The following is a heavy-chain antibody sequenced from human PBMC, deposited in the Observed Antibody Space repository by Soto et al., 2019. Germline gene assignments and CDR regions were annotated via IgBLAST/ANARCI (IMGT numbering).Heavy chain of an antibody. CDR2: VSGSGTV. CDR3: ARDQVGFDY. CDR1: RTSISSSY. Sequence: PSETLSLTYTVSRTSISSSYWSWIRRPPGKGLEWIGYVSGSGTVSYNPSLKSRVTTSADASKNQVSLRLTSVTAADTAVYYCARDQVGFDYWGPGIMVTVSS. J-gene: IGHJ4*02. V-gene: IGHV4-59*01.